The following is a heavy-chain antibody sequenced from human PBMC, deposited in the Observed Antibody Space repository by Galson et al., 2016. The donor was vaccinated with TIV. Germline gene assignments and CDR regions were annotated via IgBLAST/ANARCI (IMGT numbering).Heavy chain of an antibody. V-gene: IGHV3-21*01. CDR1: GFIFSAYT. CDR2: INPISNYI. D-gene: IGHD3-3*01. J-gene: IGHJ4*02. Sequence: SLRLSCAASGFIFSAYTMNWVRQAPGKGLEWVSSINPISNYIYYADSVRGRFTISRDNTKNSVYLQLTSLRDEDTAFYYCARVEFLEWLQLDSWGQGTLVTVSS. CDR3: ARVEFLEWLQLDS.